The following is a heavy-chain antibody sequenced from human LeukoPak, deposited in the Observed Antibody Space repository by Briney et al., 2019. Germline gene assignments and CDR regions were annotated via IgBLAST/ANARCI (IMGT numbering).Heavy chain of an antibody. D-gene: IGHD2-15*01. J-gene: IGHJ3*02. CDR2: ISYSGNT. V-gene: IGHV4-39*01. CDR3: ARHCCSGPAKRVFDI. CDR1: GGSIISSDYH. Sequence: SETLSLTCTVSGGSIISSDYHWGWVRQPPGKGLEWIGTISYSGNTHYNPSLRSRVPISVDTSNNQFSLRLGSVTAADTAVYHCARHCCSGPAKRVFDIWGQGTMVTVSS.